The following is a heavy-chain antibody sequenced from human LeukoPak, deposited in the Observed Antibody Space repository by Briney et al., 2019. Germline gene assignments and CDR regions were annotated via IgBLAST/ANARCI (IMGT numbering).Heavy chain of an antibody. CDR1: GFTFDDYG. CDR2: INWNGGST. J-gene: IGHJ3*02. Sequence: PGGSLRPSCAASGFTFDDYGMSWVRQAPGKGLEWVSGINWNGGSTGYADSVKGRFTISRDNAKNSLYLQMNSLRAEDTALYHCARVEGYCSSTSCYVGAFDIWGQGTMVTVSS. V-gene: IGHV3-20*01. CDR3: ARVEGYCSSTSCYVGAFDI. D-gene: IGHD2-2*01.